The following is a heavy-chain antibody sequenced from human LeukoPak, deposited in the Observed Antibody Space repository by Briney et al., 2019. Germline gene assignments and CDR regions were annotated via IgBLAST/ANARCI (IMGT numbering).Heavy chain of an antibody. CDR3: ARQRGALGSINWFDP. CDR2: IYPGDSDT. CDR1: GYSFTTFW. Sequence: GESLKISCETSGYSFTTFWIGWVRQMPGTGLEWVGAIYPGDSDTRYSPSFQGQVAISADKSTRTAYLQWSSLKASDTAIYYCARQRGALGSINWFDPWGQGTLVTVSS. D-gene: IGHD3-10*01. J-gene: IGHJ5*02. V-gene: IGHV5-51*01.